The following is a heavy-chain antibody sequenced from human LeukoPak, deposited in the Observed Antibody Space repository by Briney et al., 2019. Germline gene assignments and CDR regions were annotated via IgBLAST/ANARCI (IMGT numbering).Heavy chain of an antibody. CDR2: ICGSGGST. V-gene: IGHV3-23*01. J-gene: IGHJ4*02. CDR3: AINYYDSSGYKDY. D-gene: IGHD3-22*01. Sequence: QPGASLRLSCAASGFTFSSYAMSWVRQAPGKGLEWVSAICGSGGSTYYADSVKGRFTISRDNSKNTLYLQMNSLRAEDTAVYYCAINYYDSSGYKDYWGQRTLVTVSS. CDR1: GFTFSSYA.